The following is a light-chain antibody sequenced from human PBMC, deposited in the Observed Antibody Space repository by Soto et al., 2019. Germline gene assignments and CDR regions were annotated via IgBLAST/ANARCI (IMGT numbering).Light chain of an antibody. J-gene: IGKJ1*01. CDR2: RAS. CDR3: QQYGSSPWT. CDR1: QSVSNSY. Sequence: EIVLTQSPGTLSLSPGERATLSCRASQSVSNSYLAWYQQKPGQAPRLLTYRASRRATGIPDRFSGSGSGTDFTLTISRLEPEDFAVYFCQQYGSSPWTFGQGTQVQIK. V-gene: IGKV3-20*01.